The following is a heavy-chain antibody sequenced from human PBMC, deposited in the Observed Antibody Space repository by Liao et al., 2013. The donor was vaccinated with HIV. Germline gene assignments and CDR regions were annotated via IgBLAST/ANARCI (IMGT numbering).Heavy chain of an antibody. CDR3: ARERGNYFEYFQD. J-gene: IGHJ1*01. CDR2: IYTSGST. CDR1: GVSISSYY. Sequence: QVQLQESGPGLVKPSETLSLTCTVSGVSISSYYWSWIRQPAGKGLEWIGRIYTSGSTNYNPSLKSRLTMSLDTSKNQFSLKVTSVTAADTAVYYCARERGNYFEYFQDWGQGALVTVSS. V-gene: IGHV4-4*07. D-gene: IGHD1-26*01.